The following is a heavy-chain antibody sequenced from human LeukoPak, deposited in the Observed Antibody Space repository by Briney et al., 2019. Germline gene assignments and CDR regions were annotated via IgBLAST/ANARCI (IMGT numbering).Heavy chain of an antibody. D-gene: IGHD5-24*01. J-gene: IGHJ6*02. V-gene: IGHV1-8*01. CDR1: GYTFNNYD. CDR2: RNPNSGNT. CDR3: VRAMAPLDTFNYQYAMDV. Sequence: ASVKVSCKASGYTFNNYDINWVRQAPGQGLEWMGWRNPNSGNTGYAQKFQGRFTLTRETFISTAYMELSSLRSDDTAVYYCVRAMAPLDTFNYQYAMDVWGQGTMVTVSS.